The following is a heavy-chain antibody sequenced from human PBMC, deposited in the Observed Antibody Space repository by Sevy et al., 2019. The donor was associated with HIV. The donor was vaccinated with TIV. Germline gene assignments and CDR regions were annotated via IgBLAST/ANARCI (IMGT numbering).Heavy chain of an antibody. D-gene: IGHD4-4*01. CDR3: ARVTLGYYGMDV. J-gene: IGHJ6*02. CDR1: GFTFSSYA. CDR2: ISGSGGST. V-gene: IGHV3-23*01. Sequence: GGCLRLSCAASGFTFSSYAMIWVRQAPGKGLEWVSAISGSGGSTYYADSVKGRFTISRDNSKNTLYLQMNSLRAEDTAVYYCARVTLGYYGMDVWGQGTTVTVS.